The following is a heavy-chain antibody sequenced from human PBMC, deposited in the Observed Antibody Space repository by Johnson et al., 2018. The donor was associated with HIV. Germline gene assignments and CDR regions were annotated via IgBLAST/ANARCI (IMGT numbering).Heavy chain of an antibody. V-gene: IGHV3-64*01. CDR1: GFMFSRYA. CDR3: ARDPRGVIDPHDAFDI. CDR2: ISSSGGST. D-gene: IGHD3-16*02. J-gene: IGHJ3*02. Sequence: VQLVESGGGVVQPGRSLRLSCAASGFMFSRYAMHWVRQAPGKGLEYVSPISSSGGSTCYANSVKGRFTISRDNAKNSLFLQMNSLRAEDTAVYYCARDPRGVIDPHDAFDIWGQGTMVTVSS.